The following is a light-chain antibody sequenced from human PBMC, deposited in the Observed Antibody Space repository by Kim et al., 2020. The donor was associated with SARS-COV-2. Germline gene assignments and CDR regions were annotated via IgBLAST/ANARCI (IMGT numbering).Light chain of an antibody. V-gene: IGKV3-20*01. CDR1: QSVSGSY. J-gene: IGKJ2*01. Sequence: SPGERATRSCRASQSVSGSYLAWYQQKPGQAPRLLIYGASSRATGIPDRFSGSGSGTDFTLTISRREPEDFAVYYCQQYGSSPYTFGQGTKLEI. CDR3: QQYGSSPYT. CDR2: GAS.